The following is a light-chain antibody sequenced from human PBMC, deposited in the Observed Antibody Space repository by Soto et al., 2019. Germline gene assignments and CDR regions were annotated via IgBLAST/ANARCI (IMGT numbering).Light chain of an antibody. V-gene: IGKV3-15*01. Sequence: EIVMTQSPATLSVSPGERATLSCRSSQRVGRNLDWYQQKPGQAPRLLIYGASTRATGIPARFSGSGSGTEFTLTIISLQSEDFAIYSWRQYNHWPPLPCGGGPKVEIK. CDR3: RQYNHWPPLP. CDR1: QRVGRN. J-gene: IGKJ4*01. CDR2: GAS.